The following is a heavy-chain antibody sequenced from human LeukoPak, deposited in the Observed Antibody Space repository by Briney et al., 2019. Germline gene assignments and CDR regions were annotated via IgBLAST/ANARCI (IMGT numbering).Heavy chain of an antibody. J-gene: IGHJ4*02. V-gene: IGHV4-31*03. CDR3: VEAPNPYYFDD. Sequence: NTSQTLSLTCTVSGGSINSGGSYWSWIRQHPGKGLEWIGYIYYSGSTYYNPSLKSRVTISVDTSKNQFSLKLNSMSAADTAVYYCVEAPNPYYFDDWGQGTLVTVSS. CDR2: IYYSGST. CDR1: GGSINSGGSY. D-gene: IGHD5-24*01.